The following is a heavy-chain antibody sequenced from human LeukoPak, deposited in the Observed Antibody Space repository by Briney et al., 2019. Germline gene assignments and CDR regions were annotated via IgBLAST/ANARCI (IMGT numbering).Heavy chain of an antibody. CDR1: GVSISSSNSY. CDR3: ARQTGSGLFILP. D-gene: IGHD3/OR15-3a*01. V-gene: IGHV4-39*01. J-gene: IGHJ4*02. Sequence: SETLSLTCTVSGVSISSSNSYWGWIRQPPGKGLEWIGSIYYSGNTYYNASLKSQVSISIDTSKNQFSLRLTSVTAADTAVYYCARQTGSGLFILPGGQGALVTVSS. CDR2: IYYSGNT.